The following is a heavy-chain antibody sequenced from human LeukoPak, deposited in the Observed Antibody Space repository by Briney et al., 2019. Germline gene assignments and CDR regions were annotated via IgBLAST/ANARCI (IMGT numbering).Heavy chain of an antibody. CDR3: ASKGNYDFWSGSES. CDR2: INSDGSST. J-gene: IGHJ4*02. Sequence: PGGSPRLSCAASGFTFSSYWMHWVRQAPGKGLVWVSRINSDGSSTSYADSVKGRFTISRDNAKNTLYLQMNSLRAEDTAVYYCASKGNYDFWSGSESWGQGTLVTVSS. CDR1: GFTFSSYW. D-gene: IGHD3-3*01. V-gene: IGHV3-74*01.